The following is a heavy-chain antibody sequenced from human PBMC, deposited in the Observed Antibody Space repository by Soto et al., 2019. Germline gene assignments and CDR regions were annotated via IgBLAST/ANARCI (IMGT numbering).Heavy chain of an antibody. CDR2: INHSGST. J-gene: IGHJ5*02. V-gene: IGHV4-34*01. Sequence: SETLSLTCAVYGGSVSGYYWSWIRQPPGKGLEWIGEINHSGSTNYNPSLRSRVTISVDTSKNQFSLKLSSVTAADTAVYYCARTFRYCSSTSCPGDEPWGQGTLVTVSS. D-gene: IGHD2-2*01. CDR3: ARTFRYCSSTSCPGDEP. CDR1: GGSVSGYY.